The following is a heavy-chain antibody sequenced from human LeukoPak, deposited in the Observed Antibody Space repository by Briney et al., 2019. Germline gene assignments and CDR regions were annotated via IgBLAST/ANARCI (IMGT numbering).Heavy chain of an antibody. J-gene: IGHJ4*02. D-gene: IGHD3-22*01. V-gene: IGHV4-34*01. CDR1: GGSFSGYY. CDR3: ARAHPYYYDSSGYYGY. Sequence: SETLSLTCAVYGGSFSGYYWSWIRQPPGKGLEWIEEINHSGSTNYNPSLKSRVTISVDTSKNQFSLKLSSVTAADTAVYYCARAHPYYYDSSGYYGYWGQGTLVTVSS. CDR2: INHSGST.